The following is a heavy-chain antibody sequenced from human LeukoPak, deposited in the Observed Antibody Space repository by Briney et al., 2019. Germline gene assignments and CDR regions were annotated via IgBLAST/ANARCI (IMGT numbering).Heavy chain of an antibody. CDR2: IYYSGIT. J-gene: IGHJ1*01. CDR1: GGSISSYY. Sequence: SETLSLTCTVSGGSISSYYWSWLRQPPGKGLEWIGYIYYSGITNYNPSLKSRVTMSVDTSKNQFSLKLSSVTAADTAVYYCARDSTDWYFQHWGQGTLVTVSS. D-gene: IGHD2/OR15-2a*01. V-gene: IGHV4-59*01. CDR3: ARDSTDWYFQH.